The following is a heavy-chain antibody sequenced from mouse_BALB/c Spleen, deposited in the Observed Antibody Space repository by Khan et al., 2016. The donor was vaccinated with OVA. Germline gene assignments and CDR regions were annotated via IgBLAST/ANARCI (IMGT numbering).Heavy chain of an antibody. J-gene: IGHJ1*01. CDR3: ARSTWYFDV. CDR1: GYSFTGYN. V-gene: IGHV1-39*01. Sequence: VHVKQSGPELEKPGASVKISCKASGYSFTGYNMNWVKQSNGKSLEWIGNIDPYYGDTSYNQKFKGKATLTVDKSSSTAYMQRKSLTSEDSAVYYCARSTWYFDVWGAGTTVTVSS. CDR2: IDPYYGDT.